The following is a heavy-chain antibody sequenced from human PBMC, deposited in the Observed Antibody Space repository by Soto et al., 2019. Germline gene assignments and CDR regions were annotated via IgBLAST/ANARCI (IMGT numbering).Heavy chain of an antibody. CDR1: GYNFTSYG. J-gene: IGHJ3*02. Sequence: QVQLVQSGADVKKPGASVKVSCKASGYNFTSYGISWVRQAPGQGLEWMGWISPHNDRTKYARRFQDRVTMTTETPTSTVYMELGSLRSDDTAVYYCARDLYYSSGRYFDHDAVASWGQGTGVTVSS. CDR3: ARDLYYSSGRYFDHDAVAS. CDR2: ISPHNDRT. V-gene: IGHV1-18*01. D-gene: IGHD6-19*01.